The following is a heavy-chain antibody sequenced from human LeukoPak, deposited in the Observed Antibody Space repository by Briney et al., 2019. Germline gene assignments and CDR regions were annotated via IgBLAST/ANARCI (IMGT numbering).Heavy chain of an antibody. CDR3: ARYGDYFFDQ. J-gene: IGHJ4*02. CDR1: GGSINNYY. D-gene: IGHD4-17*01. V-gene: IGHV4-59*01. CDR2: IHSSGST. Sequence: PSETLSLTCSVSGGSINNYYWSWIRQPPGKGLEWIGYIHSSGSTNYNPSLKSRVTMSADTSKNQLSLKLNSVTAADSAIYHCARYGDYFFDQWVQGTLVTVSS.